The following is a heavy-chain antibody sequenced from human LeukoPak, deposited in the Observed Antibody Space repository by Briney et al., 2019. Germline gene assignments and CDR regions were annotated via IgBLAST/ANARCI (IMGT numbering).Heavy chain of an antibody. J-gene: IGHJ4*02. D-gene: IGHD4-11*01. Sequence: PGGSLRLSCAASGFTFSSYGMHWVRQAPGKGLEWVAVIWYDGSNKYYADSVKGRFTISRDNAKNSVYLQMNSLRAEDTAVYYCVRDPYSNADFDYWGQGTLVTVSS. CDR2: IWYDGSNK. CDR3: VRDPYSNADFDY. CDR1: GFTFSSYG. V-gene: IGHV3-33*08.